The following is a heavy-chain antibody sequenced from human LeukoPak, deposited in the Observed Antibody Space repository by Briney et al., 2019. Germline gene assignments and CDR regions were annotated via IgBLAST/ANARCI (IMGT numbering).Heavy chain of an antibody. CDR1: GFSFEDYG. J-gene: IGHJ4*02. D-gene: IGHD1-1*01. Sequence: PGGSLRLSCAASGFSFEDYGMSWVRQAPGKGLEWVSGINWNGGSTGYADSVKGRFTISRDNAKNSLYLQMNSLRAEDTAVYYCARCTTGRTFGSLREIKKSREIDYWGQGTLVTVSS. CDR2: INWNGGST. CDR3: ARCTTGRTFGSLREIKKSREIDY. V-gene: IGHV3-20*04.